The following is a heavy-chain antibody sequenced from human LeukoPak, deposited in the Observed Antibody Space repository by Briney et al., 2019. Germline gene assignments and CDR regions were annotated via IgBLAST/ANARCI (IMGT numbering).Heavy chain of an antibody. CDR3: ARDQPKSGWYYYYYGMDV. D-gene: IGHD6-19*01. Sequence: ASVKVSCKASGYTFTGYYMHWVRQAPGQGLEWMGWINPNSGGTNYAQKFQGRVTMPRDTSISTAYMELSRLRSDDTAMYYCARDQPKSGWYYYYYGMDVWGQGTTVTVSS. J-gene: IGHJ6*02. CDR2: INPNSGGT. V-gene: IGHV1-2*02. CDR1: GYTFTGYY.